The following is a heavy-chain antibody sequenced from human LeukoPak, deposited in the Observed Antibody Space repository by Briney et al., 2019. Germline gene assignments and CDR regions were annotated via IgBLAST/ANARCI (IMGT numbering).Heavy chain of an antibody. Sequence: SETLSLTCTVSGGSISSYYWSWIRQPPGKGLEWTGYIYYSGSTNYNPSLKSRVTISVDTSKNQFSLKLSSVTAADTAVYYCARYSSGYYHFDYWGQGTLVTVSS. CDR3: ARYSSGYYHFDY. CDR2: IYYSGST. D-gene: IGHD3-22*01. CDR1: GGSISSYY. J-gene: IGHJ4*02. V-gene: IGHV4-59*01.